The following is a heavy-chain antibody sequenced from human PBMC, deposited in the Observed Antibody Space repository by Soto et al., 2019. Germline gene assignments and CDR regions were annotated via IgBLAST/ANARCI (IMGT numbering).Heavy chain of an antibody. V-gene: IGHV3-53*02. J-gene: IGHJ6*02. CDR2: IYSGGST. D-gene: IGHD6-19*01. Sequence: EVQLVETGGGLIQPGGSLRLSCAASGFTVGSNYMSWVRQAPGKGLEWVSVIYSGGSTYYADSVKGRFTISRDNSKNTLYLQMNSLRAEDTAVYYCAREDSSIKYGMDVWGQGTTVTVSS. CDR3: AREDSSIKYGMDV. CDR1: GFTVGSNY.